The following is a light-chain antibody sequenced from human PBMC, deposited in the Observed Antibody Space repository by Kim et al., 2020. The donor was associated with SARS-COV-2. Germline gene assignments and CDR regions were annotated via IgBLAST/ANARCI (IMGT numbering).Light chain of an antibody. CDR1: QSVSSD. CDR2: DAS. J-gene: IGKJ1*01. Sequence: ETVVTQSPGTLSVSPGERATLSCRASQSVSSDLAWYQQKPGQAPRLLIYDASTRATGIPARFSGSGSGTEFTLTISSLQTEDFALYYCQQYNNWWTFGQGTKVDIK. CDR3: QQYNNWWT. V-gene: IGKV3-15*01.